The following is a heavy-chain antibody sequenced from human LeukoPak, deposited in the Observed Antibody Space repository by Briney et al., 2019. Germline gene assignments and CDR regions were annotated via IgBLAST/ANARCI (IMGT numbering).Heavy chain of an antibody. CDR1: VLTFSSYS. V-gene: IGHV3-21*01. Sequence: PGGSLRLSCVASVLTFSSYSMNGVRQAPGKGLEWVSSMSSGSSYIYYADSVKGRFTISRDNAKDSPYLQMNSVRAEDTAVYYCARLSYSITDYWGQGTLVTVSS. D-gene: IGHD6-13*01. CDR2: MSSGSSYI. J-gene: IGHJ4*02. CDR3: ARLSYSITDY.